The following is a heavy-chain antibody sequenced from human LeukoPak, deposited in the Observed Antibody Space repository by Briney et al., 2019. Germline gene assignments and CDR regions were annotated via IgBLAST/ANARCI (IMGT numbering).Heavy chain of an antibody. J-gene: IGHJ4*02. CDR3: ARDVPYYYDSSGYQLDY. D-gene: IGHD3-22*01. Sequence: TGGSLRLSCAASGFTFSSYWMSWVRQAPGKGLEWVANIKQDGSEKYYVDSVKGRFTISRDNAKNSLYLQMNSLRAEDTAVYYCARDVPYYYDSSGYQLDYWGQGTLVTVSS. V-gene: IGHV3-7*01. CDR2: IKQDGSEK. CDR1: GFTFSSYW.